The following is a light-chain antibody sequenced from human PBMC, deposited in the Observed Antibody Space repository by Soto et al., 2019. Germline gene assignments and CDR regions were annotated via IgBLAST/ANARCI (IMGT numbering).Light chain of an antibody. CDR3: GTWDTSLSAGV. CDR1: SSNIGNKY. V-gene: IGLV1-51*01. J-gene: IGLJ3*02. Sequence: QSVLTQPPSVSAAPGQRVTISCSGSSSNIGNKYVSWYQQFPGTAPKLLIYDNDKRPSGIPDRFSGSKSGTSATLGITGLQTGDEADYYCGTWDTSLSAGVFDGGTKLTVL. CDR2: DND.